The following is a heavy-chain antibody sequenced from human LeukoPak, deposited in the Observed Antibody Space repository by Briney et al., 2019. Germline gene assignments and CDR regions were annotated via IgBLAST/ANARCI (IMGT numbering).Heavy chain of an antibody. V-gene: IGHV3-23*01. CDR1: GFTFSSYA. D-gene: IGHD1-26*01. J-gene: IGHJ4*02. CDR2: ITGSGGST. Sequence: GGSLRLSCAASGFTFSSYAMSWVRQAPGKGLEWVSVITGSGGSTYYADSVKGRFTISRDNSKNTLYLQMNSLRAEDTAVYYRAKRSGNCCYFDSWGQGTLVTVSS. CDR3: AKRSGNCCYFDS.